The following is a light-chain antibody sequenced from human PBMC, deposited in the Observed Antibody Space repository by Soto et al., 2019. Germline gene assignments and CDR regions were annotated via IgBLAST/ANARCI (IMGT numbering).Light chain of an antibody. CDR3: CSYAGSYTFV. Sequence: QSLLTQPRSVSGSPGQSVTISCTGTSSDVGGYNYVSWYQQHPGKAPKLMIYDVSKRPSGVPDRFSGSKSGNTASLTISGLQAEDEADYYCCSYAGSYTFVFGGGTKLTVL. V-gene: IGLV2-11*01. CDR1: SSDVGGYNY. J-gene: IGLJ2*01. CDR2: DVS.